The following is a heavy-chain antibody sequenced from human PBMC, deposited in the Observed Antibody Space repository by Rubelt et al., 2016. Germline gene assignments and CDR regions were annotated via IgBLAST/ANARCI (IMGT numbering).Heavy chain of an antibody. V-gene: IGHV3-53*01. D-gene: IGHD4-11*01. CDR1: EFSVSTKY. CDR2: IDSDGTR. Sequence: EVQLMESGGGLIQPGGSLRLSCAASEFSVSTKYMSWVRQAPGKGLEWVSVIDSDGTRDYADSVKGRFTISRDNAKNSLYLQMDSLRAEDTAVYYCARGYLSNSFDYWGQGTLVTVSS. CDR3: ARGYLSNSFDY. J-gene: IGHJ4*02.